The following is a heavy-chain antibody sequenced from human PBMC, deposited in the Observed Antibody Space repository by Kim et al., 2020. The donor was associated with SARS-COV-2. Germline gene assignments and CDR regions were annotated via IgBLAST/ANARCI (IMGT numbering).Heavy chain of an antibody. CDR3: ASTGVGAVGWFDP. CDR1: GGAIRGYY. V-gene: IGHV4-59*01. J-gene: IGHJ5*02. CDR2: VYHTGNT. D-gene: IGHD1-26*01. Sequence: SETLSLTCSVSGGAIRGYYWTWIRQPPGKRLEWIGYVYHTGNTNYNPSLRGRVTISLDTSKRQFSLTLTSVTAADTAVYYCASTGVGAVGWFDPWGQGTLVGVSS.